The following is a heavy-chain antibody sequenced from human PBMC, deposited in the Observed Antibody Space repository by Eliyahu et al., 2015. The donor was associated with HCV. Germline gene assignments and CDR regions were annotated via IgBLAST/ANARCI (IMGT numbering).Heavy chain of an antibody. CDR1: GGTFSSYA. Sequence: QVQLVQSGAEGKKXGSSXRVSXKASGGTFSSYAXSWVRQAPGQGLEWMGGIIPIFGIANYAQKFQGRVTITADKSTSTAYMELSSLRSEDTAVYYCARLGRSGRDYWGQGTLVTVSS. V-gene: IGHV1-69*17. D-gene: IGHD1-26*01. CDR3: ARLGRSGRDY. CDR2: IIPIFGIA. J-gene: IGHJ4*02.